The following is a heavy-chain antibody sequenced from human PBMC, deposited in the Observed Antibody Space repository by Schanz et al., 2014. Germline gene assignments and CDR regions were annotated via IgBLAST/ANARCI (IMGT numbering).Heavy chain of an antibody. V-gene: IGHV3-48*01. Sequence: EVHLVESGGGLVQPGGSLRLSCEASGITFSSHSFNWVRQAPGKGLEWISYITYNGGTIYYADSVKGRFTISRDNAKNSLYLEMNSLRAEDTALYYCARDRRNADLDYWGQGTLVTVSS. CDR3: ARDRRNADLDY. CDR2: ITYNGGTI. D-gene: IGHD1-1*01. J-gene: IGHJ4*02. CDR1: GITFSSHS.